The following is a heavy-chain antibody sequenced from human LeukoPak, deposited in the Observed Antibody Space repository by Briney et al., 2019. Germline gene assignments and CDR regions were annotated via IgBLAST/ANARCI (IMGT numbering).Heavy chain of an antibody. CDR2: VYYTGSS. D-gene: IGHD3-10*02. J-gene: IGHJ3*02. CDR3: ARRGVGTVRALTFDI. CDR1: GGSISSGGYY. V-gene: IGHV4-39*01. Sequence: KPSETLSLTCTVSGGSISSGGYYWAWIRQPPGKGLEWIGSVYYTGSSYYSPSLKGRVTISVDTSNNQFSLRLTSVPAADTAVYYCARRGVGTVRALTFDIWGQGTMVTVSS.